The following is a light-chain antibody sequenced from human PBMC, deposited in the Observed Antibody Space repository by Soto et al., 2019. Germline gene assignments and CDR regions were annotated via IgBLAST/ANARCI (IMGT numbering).Light chain of an antibody. CDR1: TSNVGNNY. J-gene: IGLJ3*02. V-gene: IGLV1-51*01. CDR2: DND. CDR3: GTWDSDLDSVL. Sequence: QSVLTQPPSVSAAPGQRVTISCSGSTSNVGNNYVSWYQQVPRTAPRLLIYDNDQRPSGIADRFSGSKSGTSATLAITGLQTGDEADYFCGTWDSDLDSVLFGGGTKLTVL.